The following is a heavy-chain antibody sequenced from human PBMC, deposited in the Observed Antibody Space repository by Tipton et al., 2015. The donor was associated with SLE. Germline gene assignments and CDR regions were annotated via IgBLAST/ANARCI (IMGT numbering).Heavy chain of an antibody. CDR3: ARDSSGMGYYWFDP. J-gene: IGHJ5*02. V-gene: IGHV4-39*07. CDR1: GDSISSSSYY. D-gene: IGHD3-10*01. CDR2: VYYTGNT. Sequence: TLSLTCIVSGDSISSSSYYWGWIRQPPGKGLEWVGTVYYTGNTFYNPSLKSRVTISVDTSKNQFSLNLSSVTAADTAVYYCARDSSGMGYYWFDPWGQGTLVTVSS.